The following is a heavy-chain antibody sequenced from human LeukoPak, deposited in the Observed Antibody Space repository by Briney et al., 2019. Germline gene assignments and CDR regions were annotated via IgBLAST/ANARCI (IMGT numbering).Heavy chain of an antibody. D-gene: IGHD4-17*01. CDR2: ISSSSSTI. Sequence: GGSLRLSCAASGFTFSSYEMNWVRQAPGKRLEWVSYISSSSSTIYYADSVKGRFTISRDNAKNSLYLQMNSLRAEDTAVYYCARFDYGYAFDIWGQGTMVTVSS. CDR3: ARFDYGYAFDI. V-gene: IGHV3-48*01. J-gene: IGHJ3*02. CDR1: GFTFSSYE.